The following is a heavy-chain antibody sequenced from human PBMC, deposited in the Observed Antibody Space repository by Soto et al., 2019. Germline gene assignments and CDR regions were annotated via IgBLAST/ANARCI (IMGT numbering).Heavy chain of an antibody. Sequence: GPEVKKPGASVKVSCKASGYTFTTYGISWVRQAPGQGLEWMGWISAYTYNTNYAQKFQGRVTMTTDTSTSTASLELRSLRSDDTAVYSCARDRRSGWYDYWGQGTLVTVSS. CDR2: ISAYTYNT. V-gene: IGHV1-18*04. J-gene: IGHJ4*02. CDR3: ARDRRSGWYDY. CDR1: GYTFTTYG. D-gene: IGHD6-19*01.